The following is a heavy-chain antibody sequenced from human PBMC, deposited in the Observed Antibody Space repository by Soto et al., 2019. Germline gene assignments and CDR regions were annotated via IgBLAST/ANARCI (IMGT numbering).Heavy chain of an antibody. D-gene: IGHD1-26*01. CDR2: IYHSGST. CDR1: GGSISSSDW. CDR3: ARGLGGSGSYYSPPYYYYGMDV. V-gene: IGHV4-4*02. Sequence: SETLSLTCAVSGGSISSSDWWSWVRQPPGKGLEWIGEIYHSGSTNYNPSLKSRVTISVDKSKNQFSLNLSSVTAADTAVYYCARGLGGSGSYYSPPYYYYGMDVWGQGATVTVSS. J-gene: IGHJ6*02.